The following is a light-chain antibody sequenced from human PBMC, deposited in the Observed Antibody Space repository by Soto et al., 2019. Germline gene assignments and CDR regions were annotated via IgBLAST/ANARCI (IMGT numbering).Light chain of an antibody. V-gene: IGKV3-20*01. CDR1: QTITNNY. Sequence: EIVLTHSPGTLSLSPGERATLSCRASQTITNNYLAWYQQKPGQAPRLVIYDASSRATGIPDRFSARGSGTDFTLTISRLEPEDVAVYYCQQYSSSPLTFGQGTKVDIK. CDR3: QQYSSSPLT. CDR2: DAS. J-gene: IGKJ1*01.